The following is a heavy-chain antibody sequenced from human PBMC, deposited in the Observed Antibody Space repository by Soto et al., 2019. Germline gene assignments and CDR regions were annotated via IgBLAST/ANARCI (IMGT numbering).Heavy chain of an antibody. J-gene: IGHJ4*02. CDR2: IYYRGST. D-gene: IGHD4-4*01. V-gene: IGHV4-39*01. CDR3: ASPAGADYTFDY. CDR1: GGSITSSSYY. Sequence: QLQLQESGPGLVKPSETLSLTCAVSGGSITSSSYYWGWIRQAPGRGLEWIGTIYYRGSTYHNPSLESRVTISADTSKNQLSLNLRSVTAADTAVYYCASPAGADYTFDYWGQGILVTVSS.